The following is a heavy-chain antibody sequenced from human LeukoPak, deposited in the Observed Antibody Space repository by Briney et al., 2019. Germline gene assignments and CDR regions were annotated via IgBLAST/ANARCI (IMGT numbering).Heavy chain of an antibody. V-gene: IGHV4-61*02. J-gene: IGHJ1*01. CDR2: IYTSGST. CDR3: AREGNYYDSSGPPYFQH. Sequence: SETLSLTCTVSGGSISSGSYYWRWIRQPAGKGLEWIVRIYTSGSTNYNPSLKSRVTISVDTSKNQFSLKLSSVTAADTAVYYCAREGNYYDSSGPPYFQHWGQGTLVTVSS. CDR1: GGSISSGSYY. D-gene: IGHD3-22*01.